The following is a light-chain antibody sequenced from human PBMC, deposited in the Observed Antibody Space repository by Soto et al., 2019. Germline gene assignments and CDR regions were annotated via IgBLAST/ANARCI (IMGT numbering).Light chain of an antibody. J-gene: IGKJ1*01. CDR2: WAS. V-gene: IGKV4-1*01. CDR3: QQYYNPPRT. Sequence: DIVMTQSQNSLAVSLGERATINCKSSQSVLYSSNNKNYLAWYQQKPGQPPKLLIYWASTRESGVPDRFSGSGSGTDFTLTISSLQAEDVAVYYCQQYYNPPRTFGQGTKVDIK. CDR1: QSVLYSSNNKNY.